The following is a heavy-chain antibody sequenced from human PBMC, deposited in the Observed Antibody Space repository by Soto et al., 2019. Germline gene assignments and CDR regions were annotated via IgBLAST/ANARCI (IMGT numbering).Heavy chain of an antibody. CDR3: ARMDGDYNYYGLDV. J-gene: IGHJ6*02. V-gene: IGHV2-26*01. CDR2: FFSDAER. D-gene: IGHD4-17*01. Sequence: QVTLKESGPVLVKPTETLTLTCSVSGFSLTNGRMGVSWIRQPPGKALEWIAHFFSDAERSYSTSMQSRLNMSKDSSGSQVVLTMTNMAPADTATYFCARMDGDYNYYGLDVWGHGIAVTVSS. CDR1: GFSLTNGRMG.